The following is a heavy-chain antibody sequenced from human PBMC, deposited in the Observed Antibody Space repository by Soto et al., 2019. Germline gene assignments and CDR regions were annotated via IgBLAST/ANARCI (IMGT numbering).Heavy chain of an antibody. CDR1: GGTFSSYA. CDR3: ARDLLDIGYFDY. V-gene: IGHV1-18*01. CDR2: ISAYNGNT. J-gene: IGHJ4*02. Sequence: GASVKVSCKASGGTFSSYAISWVRQAPGQGLEWMGGISAYNGNTNYAQKLQGRVTMTTDTSTSTAYMELRSLRSDDTAVYYCARDLLDIGYFDYWGQGTLVTVSS. D-gene: IGHD3-9*01.